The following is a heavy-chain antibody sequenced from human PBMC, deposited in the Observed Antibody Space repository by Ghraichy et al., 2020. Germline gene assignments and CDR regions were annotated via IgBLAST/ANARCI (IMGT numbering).Heavy chain of an antibody. CDR1: GFTFSSYN. J-gene: IGHJ6*02. Sequence: GGSLRISCAASGFTFSSYNMNWVRQAPGKGLEWVASISTIGNYIHYADSVKGRFTISRDNAENSLYLQMNSLRAEDRAVYYCARDQIGELLGHFYGMDVWGQGTTVTVSS. V-gene: IGHV3-21*01. D-gene: IGHD1-7*01. CDR3: ARDQIGELLGHFYGMDV. CDR2: ISTIGNYI.